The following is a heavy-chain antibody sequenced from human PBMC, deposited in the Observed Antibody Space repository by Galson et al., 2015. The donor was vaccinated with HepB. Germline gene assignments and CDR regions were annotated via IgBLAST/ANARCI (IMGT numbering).Heavy chain of an antibody. CDR1: GYSLTSYW. Sequence: QSGAEVKKPGESLKISCTGSGYSLTSYWIGWVRQMPGIGLEWMGIIYPGDSDTRYSPSFQGQVTISADKSIGTAYLQWSSLKAADTAMYYCARRGIASEYFDNWVQGTLFTVSS. V-gene: IGHV5-51*01. J-gene: IGHJ4*02. CDR2: IYPGDSDT. CDR3: ARRGIASEYFDN. D-gene: IGHD1-14*01.